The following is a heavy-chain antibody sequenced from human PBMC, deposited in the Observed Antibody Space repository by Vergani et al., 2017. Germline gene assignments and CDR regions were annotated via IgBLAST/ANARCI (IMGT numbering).Heavy chain of an antibody. D-gene: IGHD3-3*01. CDR2: INHSGST. Sequence: QVQLQQWGAGLLKPSETLSLTCAVYGGSFSGYYWSWIRQPPGKGLEWIGEINHSGSTNYNPSLKSRVTISVDTSKNQFSLKLSSVTAADTAVYYCARGLDVWSGRSYYYMDVWGKGTTVTVSS. CDR1: GGSFSGYY. J-gene: IGHJ6*03. V-gene: IGHV4-34*01. CDR3: ARGLDVWSGRSYYYMDV.